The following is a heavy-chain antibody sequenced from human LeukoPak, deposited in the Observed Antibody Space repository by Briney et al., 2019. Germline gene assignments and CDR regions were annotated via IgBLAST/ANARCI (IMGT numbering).Heavy chain of an antibody. V-gene: IGHV3-74*01. J-gene: IGHJ3*01. Sequence: AGGSLTLSCAASGFTFGNSWVHWVHQAPGKGLVWVSLINADGSIRTYADSVRGRFTIARDNARNTLSLQMNSLTIEDTAVYYCIVVVEPPDSDGFDVWGQGTMITVSS. CDR2: INADGSIR. CDR3: IVVVEPPDSDGFDV. CDR1: GFTFGNSW. D-gene: IGHD1-14*01.